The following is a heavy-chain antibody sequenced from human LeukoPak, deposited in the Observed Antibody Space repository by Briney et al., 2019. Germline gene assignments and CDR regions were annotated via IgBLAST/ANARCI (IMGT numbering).Heavy chain of an antibody. CDR2: IYYSGST. V-gene: IGHV4-39*07. D-gene: IGHD6-19*01. CDR1: GGSISSSSYY. CDR3: ARDGLTVANWFDP. Sequence: PSETLSLTCTVSGGSISSSSYYWGWIRQPPGKGLEWIGSIYYSGSTYYNPSLKSRVTISVDTSKNQFSLKLTSVTAADTAFYYCARDGLTVANWFDPWGQGTLVTVSS. J-gene: IGHJ5*02.